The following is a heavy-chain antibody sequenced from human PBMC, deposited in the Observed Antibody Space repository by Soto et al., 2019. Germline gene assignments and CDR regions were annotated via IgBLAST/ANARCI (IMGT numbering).Heavy chain of an antibody. J-gene: IGHJ6*04. V-gene: IGHV3-74*01. CDR2: IDNAGTDS. CDR3: ARGWFGPDV. Sequence: EVQLVESGGGLVQPGGSLRLSCAAAGFTLSGRSMHWVRQAPGKGLVWVSGIDNAGTDSTYADSVKGRFTSSRDNAKNMLYLQMNSLRVEEPAVYYCARGWFGPDVWGKGTTVTVSS. D-gene: IGHD3-10*01. CDR1: GFTLSGRS.